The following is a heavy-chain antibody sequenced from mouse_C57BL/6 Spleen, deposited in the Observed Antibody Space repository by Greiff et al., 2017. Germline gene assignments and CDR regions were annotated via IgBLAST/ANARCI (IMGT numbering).Heavy chain of an antibody. CDR2: IYPGDGDT. J-gene: IGHJ4*01. D-gene: IGHD2-1*01. Sequence: VQLQQSGASVKISCKASGYAFSSYWMNWVKQRPGKGLEWIGQIYPGDGDTNYNGKFKGKATLTADKSSSTAYMQLSSLTSEDSAVYFCARAPANYGNYVGGAMDYWGQGTSVTVSS. CDR1: GYAFSSYW. CDR3: ARAPANYGNYVGGAMDY. V-gene: IGHV1-80*01.